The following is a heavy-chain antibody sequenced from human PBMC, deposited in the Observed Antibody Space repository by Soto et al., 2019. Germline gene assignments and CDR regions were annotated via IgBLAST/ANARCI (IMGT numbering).Heavy chain of an antibody. CDR2: ISGSGDDT. CDR3: ANPIPKTGTTFGF. J-gene: IGHJ4*02. Sequence: QLLESGGGFVQPGGSLRLSCVASGFTFSNFAMAWVRQAPGEGLEWVSAISGSGDDTFYADSMKGRFTISRDNSKDTLYLQSNSLRAEDTAVYYCANPIPKTGTTFGFWGQGTLVTVSS. D-gene: IGHD1-1*01. V-gene: IGHV3-23*01. CDR1: GFTFSNFA.